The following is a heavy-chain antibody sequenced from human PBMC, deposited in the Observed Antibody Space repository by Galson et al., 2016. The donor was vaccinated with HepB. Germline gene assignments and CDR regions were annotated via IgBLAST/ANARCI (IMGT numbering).Heavy chain of an antibody. CDR1: GYMFTGYH. V-gene: IGHV1-46*01. J-gene: IGHJ4*02. CDR2: INPYGGDT. CDR3: ARDHRAAHDY. D-gene: IGHD6-6*01. Sequence: SVKVSCKAFGYMFTGYHVHWVRQAPGQGLEWMGIINPYGGDTTYAHKFQGIVSMTRDTSTSTVYMELSSLRSEDTAIYYCARDHRAAHDYWGQGTLVTVSS.